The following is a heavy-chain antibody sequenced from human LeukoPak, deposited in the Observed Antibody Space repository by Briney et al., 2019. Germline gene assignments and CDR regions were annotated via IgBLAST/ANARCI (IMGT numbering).Heavy chain of an antibody. CDR1: GYTFTGYY. CDR2: INPNSGGT. V-gene: IGHV1-2*04. CDR3: ARGPLYSPPDLRYYYYGMDV. J-gene: IGHJ6*01. D-gene: IGHD6-13*01. Sequence: ASVKVSCKASGYTFTGYYMHWVRQAPGQGLEWMGWINPNSGGTNYAQKFQGWVTMTRDTSISTAYMELSRLRSDDTAVYYCARGPLYSPPDLRYYYYGMDVWXXXTTVTVSS.